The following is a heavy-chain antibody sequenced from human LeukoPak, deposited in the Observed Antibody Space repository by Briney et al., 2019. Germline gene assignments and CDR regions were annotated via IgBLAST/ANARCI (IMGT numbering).Heavy chain of an antibody. V-gene: IGHV3-30*02. CDR1: GFTFSSYG. D-gene: IGHD2-2*02. CDR3: AKGRPLVVVPAAIPH. Sequence: GGSLRLSCAASGFTFSSYGMHWVRQAPGKGLEWVAVIWYDGSNKYYADSVKGRFTISRDNSKNTLYLQMNSLRAEDTAVYYCAKGRPLVVVPAAIPHWGQGTLVTVSS. J-gene: IGHJ4*02. CDR2: IWYDGSNK.